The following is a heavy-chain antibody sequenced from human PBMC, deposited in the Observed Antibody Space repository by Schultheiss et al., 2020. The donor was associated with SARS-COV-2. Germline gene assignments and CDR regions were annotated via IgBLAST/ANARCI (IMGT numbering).Heavy chain of an antibody. V-gene: IGHV4-61*05. D-gene: IGHD2-2*01. J-gene: IGHJ4*02. CDR3: AKGPVAAMLSYYFDY. CDR2: IYTSGST. Sequence: SETLSLTCTVSGGSISSSSYYWGWIRQPPGKGLEWIGRIYTSGSTNYNPSLKSRVTISVDKSKNQFSLKLSSVTAADTALYYCAKGPVAAMLSYYFDYWGQGTLVTVSS. CDR1: GGSISSSSYY.